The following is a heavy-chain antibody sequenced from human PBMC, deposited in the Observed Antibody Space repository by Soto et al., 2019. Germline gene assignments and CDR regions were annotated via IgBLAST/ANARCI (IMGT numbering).Heavy chain of an antibody. CDR3: ARHGDIAADPSGWFDP. D-gene: IGHD6-13*01. CDR2: IYYSGST. CDR1: GGSISSYY. Sequence: QVQLQESGPGLVKPSETLSLTCTVSGGSISSYYWSWIRQPPGKGLEWIGYIYYSGSTNYNPSLKSRVTISVDTSKNQFSLKLSSVTAADTAVYYCARHGDIAADPSGWFDPWGQGTLVTVSS. V-gene: IGHV4-59*08. J-gene: IGHJ5*02.